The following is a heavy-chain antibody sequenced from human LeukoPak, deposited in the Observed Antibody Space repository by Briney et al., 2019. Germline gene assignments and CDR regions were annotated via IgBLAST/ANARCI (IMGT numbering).Heavy chain of an antibody. CDR3: ARQGFMGGLFDY. Sequence: GGSLRLSCAASGFTFSSYSMNWVRQAPGKGLEWVSSISSSSSYIYYADSVKGRFTISRDNAKNSLYLQMNSLRAEDTAVYYCARQGFMGGLFDYWGQGTLVTVSS. CDR1: GFTFSSYS. D-gene: IGHD1-26*01. V-gene: IGHV3-21*01. CDR2: ISSSSSYI. J-gene: IGHJ4*02.